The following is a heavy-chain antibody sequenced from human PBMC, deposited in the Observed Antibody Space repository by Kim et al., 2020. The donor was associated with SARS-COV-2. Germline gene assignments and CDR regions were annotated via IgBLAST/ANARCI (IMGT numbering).Heavy chain of an antibody. J-gene: IGHJ4*02. CDR1: GFTFSSYS. CDR2: INSGSSYK. V-gene: IGHV3-21*01. D-gene: IGHD5-18*01. Sequence: GGSLRLSCAASGFTFSSYSMNWVRQAPGKGLEWVSSINSGSSYKFYADSVKGRFTISRDNAKNSLYLQVNSLRAEDTAVYYCARESDIAMTFDYWGQGTLVTVSS. CDR3: ARESDIAMTFDY.